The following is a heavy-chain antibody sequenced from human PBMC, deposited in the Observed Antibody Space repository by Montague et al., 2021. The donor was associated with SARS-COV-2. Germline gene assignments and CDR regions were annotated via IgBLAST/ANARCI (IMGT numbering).Heavy chain of an antibody. V-gene: IGHV3-11*05. J-gene: IGHJ4*02. CDR2: ISSSSSFR. CDR3: GRARITFFGVVIGPLDY. D-gene: IGHD3-3*01. CDR1: GFTFSDYY. Sequence: SLRLSCAASGFTFSDYYMSWIRQAPGKGLEWVSYISSSSSFRNYADSVKGRFTISRDNAKNSLYLQMNSLRAEDTAVYFCGRARITFFGVVIGPLDYWAREPWSPSPQ.